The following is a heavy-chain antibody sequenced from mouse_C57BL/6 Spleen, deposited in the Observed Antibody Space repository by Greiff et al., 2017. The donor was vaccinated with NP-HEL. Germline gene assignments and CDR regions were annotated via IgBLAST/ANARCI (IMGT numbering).Heavy chain of an antibody. V-gene: IGHV1-82*01. D-gene: IGHD2-4*01. J-gene: IGHJ3*01. CDR2: IYPGDGDT. CDR1: GYAFSSSW. Sequence: VQLQQSGPELVKPGASVKISCKASGYAFSSSWMNWVKQRPGKGLEWIGRIYPGDGDTNYNGKFKGKATLTADKSSSTAYMQLSSLTSEDSAVYFCARSLSYDYDGDWFAYWGQGTLVTVSA. CDR3: ARSLSYDYDGDWFAY.